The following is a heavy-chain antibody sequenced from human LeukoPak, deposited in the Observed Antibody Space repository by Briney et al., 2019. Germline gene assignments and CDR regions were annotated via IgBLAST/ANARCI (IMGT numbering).Heavy chain of an antibody. D-gene: IGHD6-13*01. CDR2: INHSGST. J-gene: IGHJ4*02. Sequence: SEALSLTCVLHVGSFSGYYWSWICQPPRKGLEWIGEINHSGSTNYNPSLKSRVTISVDTSKTQFSLKLSSVTAADTGVYSCERGHSSRWAYWGQGALVTVSS. CDR1: VGSFSGYY. V-gene: IGHV4-34*01. CDR3: ERGHSSRWAY.